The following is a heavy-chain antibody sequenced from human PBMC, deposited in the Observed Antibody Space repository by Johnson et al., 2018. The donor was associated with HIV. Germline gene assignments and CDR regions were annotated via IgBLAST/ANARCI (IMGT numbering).Heavy chain of an antibody. CDR1: GFTFNTYG. CDR3: TTGDLWNGYYLHDAFDI. V-gene: IGHV3-15*01. J-gene: IGHJ3*02. Sequence: VQLVESGGGVVQPGGSLRLSCTASGFTFNTYGMHWVRQAPGKGLEWVGRIKSKTDGGTTDYAAPVKGRFTISRDDSKNTLYLQMNSLKTEDTAVYYCTTGDLWNGYYLHDAFDIWGQGTMVTVSS. CDR2: IKSKTDGGTT. D-gene: IGHD3-3*01.